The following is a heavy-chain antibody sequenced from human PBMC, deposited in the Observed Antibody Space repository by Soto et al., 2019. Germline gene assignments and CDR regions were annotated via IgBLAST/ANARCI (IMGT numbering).Heavy chain of an antibody. CDR3: VKLGYCSGGSCHTPEYYYGMDV. D-gene: IGHD2-15*01. J-gene: IGHJ6*02. CDR2: ISSNGGST. V-gene: IGHV3-64D*06. Sequence: GGSLRLSCSASGFTFSSYAMHWVRQAPGRGLEYVSAISSNGGSTYYADSVKGRFTISRDNSKNTLYLQMSSLRAEDTAVYYCVKLGYCSGGSCHTPEYYYGMDVWGQGTTVTVSS. CDR1: GFTFSSYA.